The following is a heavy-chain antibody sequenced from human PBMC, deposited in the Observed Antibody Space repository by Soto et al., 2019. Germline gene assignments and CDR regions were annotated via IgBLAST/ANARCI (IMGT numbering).Heavy chain of an antibody. V-gene: IGHV3-30*03. CDR2: ISYDGNYQ. J-gene: IGHJ4*02. Sequence: QVQLVESGGGVVQPGRSLRLSCAASGFTFSSYGMHWVRQAQGKGREWVAVISYDGNYQNYADSLKGRFTVSRDNSKNTLYLQMNSLRAEDTAVYYCARVLDYSTSPPEYWGQGTLVTVFS. D-gene: IGHD4-4*01. CDR1: GFTFSSYG. CDR3: ARVLDYSTSPPEY.